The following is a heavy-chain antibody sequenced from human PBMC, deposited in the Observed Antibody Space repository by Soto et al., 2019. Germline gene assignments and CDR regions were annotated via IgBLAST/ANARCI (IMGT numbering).Heavy chain of an antibody. V-gene: IGHV3-48*01. J-gene: IGHJ4*02. Sequence: EVQLVESGGGLVQPGGSLRLSCAASGFTFSSYNMNWVRQAPGKGLEWVSYISTSSSTTYYADSVKGRFTISRDNAKNSLFLQMNSLRAEDTAVYYCARSYDTSGWHDYWGQGTLVTVSS. CDR2: ISTSSSTT. CDR3: ARSYDTSGWHDY. CDR1: GFTFSSYN. D-gene: IGHD3-22*01.